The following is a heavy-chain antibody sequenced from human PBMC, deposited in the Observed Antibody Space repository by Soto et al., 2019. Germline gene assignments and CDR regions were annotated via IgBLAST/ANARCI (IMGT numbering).Heavy chain of an antibody. V-gene: IGHV4-59*12. D-gene: IGHD3-16*01. CDR3: ARPRHPIYRLRGMDV. CDR2: IYYSGST. Sequence: SETLSLTCTVSGGSISSYYWSWIRQPPGKGLEWIGYIYYSGSTNYNPSLKSRVTISVDTSKNQFSLKLSSVTAADTAVYYCARPRHPIYRLRGMDVWGQGTTVTVSS. J-gene: IGHJ6*02. CDR1: GGSISSYY.